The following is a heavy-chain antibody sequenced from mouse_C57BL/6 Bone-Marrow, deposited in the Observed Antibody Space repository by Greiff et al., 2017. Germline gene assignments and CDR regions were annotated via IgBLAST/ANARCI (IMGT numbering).Heavy chain of an antibody. D-gene: IGHD2-10*02. J-gene: IGHJ2*01. V-gene: IGHV3-4*01. CDR1: GYSITNGNHW. Sequence: DVKLQESGPALVKPSQTVSLTCTVTGYSITNGNHWWNWIWQVSGSKLEWIGYISTSGSNDSNPSPKSRIPITRDTSKNQLFLRLNSVTTEDIATYYFARDSLGNFDYWGQGTTLTVSS. CDR2: ISTSGSN. CDR3: ARDSLGNFDY.